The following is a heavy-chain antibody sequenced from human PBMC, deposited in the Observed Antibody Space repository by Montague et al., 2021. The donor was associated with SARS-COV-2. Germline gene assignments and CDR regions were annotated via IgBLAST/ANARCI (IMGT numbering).Heavy chain of an antibody. V-gene: IGHV3-9*01. J-gene: IGHJ5*02. CDR2: IGWRSGSI. CDR3: AKGQKIQWLVFNSAPDWFDP. CDR1: GFTFDDYV. D-gene: IGHD5-12*01. Sequence: SLRLSCAASGFTFDDYVMHWVRQAPGKGLEWVSGIGWRSGSIGYADSVKGRFTIYRDNAKNSLYMQMNSLRAEDTALYHCAKGQKIQWLVFNSAPDWFDPRGQGTLVTVSS.